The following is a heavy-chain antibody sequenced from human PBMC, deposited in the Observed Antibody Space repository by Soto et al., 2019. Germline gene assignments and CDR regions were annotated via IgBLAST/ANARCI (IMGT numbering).Heavy chain of an antibody. D-gene: IGHD2-15*01. CDR2: IYPGDSDT. J-gene: IGHJ3*02. CDR3: AGPRVVAATRRISGAFDI. V-gene: IGHV5-51*03. CDR1: GYSFTSYW. Sequence: EVQLVQSGAEVQKPGESLKISCKGSGYSFTSYWIGWVRQMPGKGLEWMGIIYPGDSDTRYSPSFQGQVTISADKSISTAYQQWSSLKASDYAMDYCAGPRVVAATRRISGAFDIWGQGTMVTVSS.